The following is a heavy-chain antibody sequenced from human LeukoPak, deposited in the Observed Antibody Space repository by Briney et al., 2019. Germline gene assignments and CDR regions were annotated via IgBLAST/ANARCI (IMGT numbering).Heavy chain of an antibody. J-gene: IGHJ5*02. CDR1: GYSFTSHY. CDR2: IDPRGTST. Sequence: ASVKVSCKASGYSFTSHYMHWVRQAPGQGLEWMGLIDPRGTSTIYAEKFQGRIIMTRDMSTTTDYMELSSLKSDDTAVYYCARDNSIHERGWWFDPWGQGTPVTVSS. CDR3: ARDNSIHERGWWFDP. V-gene: IGHV1-46*01. D-gene: IGHD4-23*01.